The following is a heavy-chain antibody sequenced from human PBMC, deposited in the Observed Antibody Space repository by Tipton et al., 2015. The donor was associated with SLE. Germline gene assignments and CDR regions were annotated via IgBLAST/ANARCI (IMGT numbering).Heavy chain of an antibody. D-gene: IGHD1-26*01. CDR2: IYTSGST. Sequence: TLSLTCTVSGGSISSGSYYWSWIRQPAGKGLEWIGRIYTSGSTNYNPSLKSRVTISVDTSMNQFSLKLTSVTAADTAVYYCASDTSGSYPFDYWGQGTLVTVSS. CDR1: GGSISSGSYY. CDR3: ASDTSGSYPFDY. J-gene: IGHJ4*02. V-gene: IGHV4-61*02.